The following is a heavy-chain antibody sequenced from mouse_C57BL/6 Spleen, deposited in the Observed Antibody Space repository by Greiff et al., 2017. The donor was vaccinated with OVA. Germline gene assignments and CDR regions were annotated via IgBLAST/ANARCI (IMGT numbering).Heavy chain of an antibody. CDR1: GYTFTSYW. V-gene: IGHV1-61*01. D-gene: IGHD2-10*02. CDR2: IYPSDSET. Sequence: VQLQQPGAELVRPGSSVKLSCKASGYTFTSYWMDWVKQRPGQGLEWIGNIYPSDSETHYNQKFKDKATLTVDKSSSTAYMQLSSLTSEDSAVYDCARGGPVCAMDYWGQGTSGTVSS. CDR3: ARGGPVCAMDY. J-gene: IGHJ4*01.